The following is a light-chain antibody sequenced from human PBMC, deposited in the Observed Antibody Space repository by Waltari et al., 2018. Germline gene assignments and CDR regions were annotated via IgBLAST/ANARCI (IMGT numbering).Light chain of an antibody. CDR3: QQLNSYPLT. J-gene: IGKJ4*01. Sequence: DIVMTQSPDSLAVSLGERATINCKSSQTLFYSSNNKNYLAWYQLKPGQPPKLLIFWASTRESGVPDRFSGSGSATDFTLTIDTLQAEDFATYYCQQLNSYPLTFGGGTKVEIK. CDR2: WAS. V-gene: IGKV4-1*01. CDR1: QTLFYSSNNKNY.